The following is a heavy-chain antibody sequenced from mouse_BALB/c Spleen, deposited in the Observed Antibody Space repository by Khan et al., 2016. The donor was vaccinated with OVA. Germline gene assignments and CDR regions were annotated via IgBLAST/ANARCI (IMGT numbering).Heavy chain of an antibody. CDR3: TRRDYYACNGYFDV. V-gene: IGHV1-22*01. J-gene: IGHJ1*01. CDR2: FNPNNGGT. Sequence: EVQLQQSGPELVKPGASVKISCKTSGYTFTEYTMHWVKQSHGKSLEWIGRFNPNNGGTSYNQKFKGRATLTVDDSSSTAYMELRSRTSEDSADYYCTRRDYYACNGYFDVWGAGTTVTVSS. CDR1: GYTFTEYT. D-gene: IGHD1-1*01.